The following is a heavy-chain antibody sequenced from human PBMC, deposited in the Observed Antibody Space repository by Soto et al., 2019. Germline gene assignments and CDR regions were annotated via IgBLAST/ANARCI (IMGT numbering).Heavy chain of an antibody. J-gene: IGHJ4*02. Sequence: QVQLQESGPGLVKPSQTLSLTCTVSGGSISSGGYYWSWIRQHPGKGLEWIGYIYYSGSTYYNPSLKSLVTISVDTSKNQFSLKLSSVTAADTAVYYCARADCSGGSCYNFDYWGQGTLVTVSS. CDR3: ARADCSGGSCYNFDY. CDR1: GGSISSGGYY. CDR2: IYYSGST. D-gene: IGHD2-15*01. V-gene: IGHV4-31*01.